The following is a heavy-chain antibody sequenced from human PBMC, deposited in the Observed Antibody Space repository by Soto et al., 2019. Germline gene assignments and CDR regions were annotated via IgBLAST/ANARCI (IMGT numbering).Heavy chain of an antibody. Sequence: VASVKVSCKASGYTFTSYAMHWVRQAPGQRREWMGWINAGNGNTKYSQKFQGRVTITRDTSASTAYMELSSLRSEDTAVYYCARDPRPKPTELYYYYGMDVWGQGTTVTVSS. J-gene: IGHJ6*02. CDR2: INAGNGNT. CDR1: GYTFTSYA. CDR3: ARDPRPKPTELYYYYGMDV. D-gene: IGHD1-26*01. V-gene: IGHV1-3*01.